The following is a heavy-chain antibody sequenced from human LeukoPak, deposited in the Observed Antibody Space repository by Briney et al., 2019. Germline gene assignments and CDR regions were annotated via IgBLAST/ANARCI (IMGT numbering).Heavy chain of an antibody. CDR2: ISGSGGST. V-gene: IGHV3-23*01. D-gene: IGHD6-13*01. Sequence: PGGSLRLSCAASGFTFSSYAMSWVRQAPGKELEWVSAISGSGGSTYYADSLKGRFTISRDNAKNSLYLQMNSLRAEDTAVYYCARIGAGSSRDYWGQGTLVTVSS. CDR3: ARIGAGSSRDY. CDR1: GFTFSSYA. J-gene: IGHJ4*02.